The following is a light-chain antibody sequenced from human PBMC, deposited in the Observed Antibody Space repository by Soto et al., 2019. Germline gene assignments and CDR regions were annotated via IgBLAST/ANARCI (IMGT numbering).Light chain of an antibody. CDR3: HQCHNWTQT. Sequence: EIVMTQSPGALSLSPGERATLSCRASQSFSSNLAWYQQRSGQATRLLIYGASTRAAGINGTFSGRGSGTEFTLTISTMQSEDFAVYYCHQCHNWTQTFGPGTKVDIK. J-gene: IGKJ1*01. CDR1: QSFSSN. V-gene: IGKV3-15*01. CDR2: GAS.